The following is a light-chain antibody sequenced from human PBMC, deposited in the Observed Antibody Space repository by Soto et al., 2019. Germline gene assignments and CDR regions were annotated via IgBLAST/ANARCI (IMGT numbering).Light chain of an antibody. CDR1: QSVSSSY. CDR3: QQYGSSPPYT. Sequence: EIVLTQSPGTLSLSAGERATLSCRSSQSVSSSYFAWYQQKPGQAPRLLIYGASSRATGIPDRFSGSGSGTDFTLTISRLEPEDFAVYYCQQYGSSPPYTFGQGTKLEIK. J-gene: IGKJ2*01. CDR2: GAS. V-gene: IGKV3-20*01.